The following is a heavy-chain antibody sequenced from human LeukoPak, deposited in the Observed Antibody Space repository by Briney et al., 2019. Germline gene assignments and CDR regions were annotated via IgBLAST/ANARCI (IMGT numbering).Heavy chain of an antibody. CDR3: ARSQDTTVTEGAAFGI. CDR2: ISAYNGNT. V-gene: IGHV1-18*01. CDR1: GYTFTSYG. J-gene: IGHJ3*02. D-gene: IGHD4-17*01. Sequence: GASVKVSCKASGYTFTSYGISWVRQAPGQGLEWMGWISAYNGNTNYAQKLQGRVTMTTDTSTSTAYMELRSLRSDDTAVYYCARSQDTTVTEGAAFGIWGQGTMVTVSS.